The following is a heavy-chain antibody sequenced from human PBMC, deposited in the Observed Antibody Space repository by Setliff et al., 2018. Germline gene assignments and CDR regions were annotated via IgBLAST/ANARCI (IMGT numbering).Heavy chain of an antibody. Sequence: GSLRLSCAASGFSFSDAWMNWVRQSPGKGLEWVANIKQDESEKHYVGSVKGRFTISRDNAKNSLYLQMNSLRVEDTAVYYCVNSYRGYDDYPDYWGQGTLVTVSS. J-gene: IGHJ4*02. CDR2: IKQDESEK. CDR1: GFSFSDAW. V-gene: IGHV3-7*03. D-gene: IGHD3-16*02. CDR3: VNSYRGYDDYPDY.